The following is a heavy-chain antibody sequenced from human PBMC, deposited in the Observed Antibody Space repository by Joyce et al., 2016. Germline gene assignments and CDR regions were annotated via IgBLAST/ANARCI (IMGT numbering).Heavy chain of an antibody. J-gene: IGHJ1*01. V-gene: IGHV1-69*01. Sequence: QVFLEQSGAEVKKPGSSVKVSCKASGGTFSSQPRNWLRQPHGQGLEGMGGIIPIFATTNYAQKFQGRVAIPADDSTSTTSLELSSLRSDDTAVYYCARGRGATIGRDLQFCGQGTRLTVSS. CDR1: GGTFSSQP. CDR3: ARGRGATIGRDLQF. D-gene: IGHD5-24*01. CDR2: IIPIFATT.